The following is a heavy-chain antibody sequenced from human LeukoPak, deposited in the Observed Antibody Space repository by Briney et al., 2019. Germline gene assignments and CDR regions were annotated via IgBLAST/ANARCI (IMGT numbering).Heavy chain of an antibody. CDR1: GFRFRNNW. V-gene: IGHV3-7*01. CDR2: IKQDGSEK. D-gene: IGHD6-6*01. Sequence: PGGSLRLSCAAPGFRFRNNWMTWLRQAAGKGLDWVANIKQDGSEKYYVDSVKGRFTISRDNAKNSLFLQMNGLRAEDSAVYYCARDVSDENGSSSRIHLDSWGQGTLVSVSS. J-gene: IGHJ4*02. CDR3: ARDVSDENGSSSRIHLDS.